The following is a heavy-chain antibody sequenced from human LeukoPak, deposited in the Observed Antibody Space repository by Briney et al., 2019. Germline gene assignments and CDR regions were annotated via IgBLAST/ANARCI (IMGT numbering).Heavy chain of an antibody. Sequence: GASVKVSCKASGYTFISYDINWVRQATGQGLEWMGYMNPNSGNTRSAQKFQGRVTMTRNTSISTAYMKVSSLRSEDTAVYYCTRGPRTAVGIWGQGTMVTVSS. D-gene: IGHD6-19*01. CDR2: MNPNSGNT. V-gene: IGHV1-8*01. J-gene: IGHJ3*02. CDR1: GYTFISYD. CDR3: TRGPRTAVGI.